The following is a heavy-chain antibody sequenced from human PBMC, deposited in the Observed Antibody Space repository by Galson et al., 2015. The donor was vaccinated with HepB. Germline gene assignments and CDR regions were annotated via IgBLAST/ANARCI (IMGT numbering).Heavy chain of an antibody. Sequence: SLRLSCAASGFTFSSYSMNWVRQAPGKGLEWVSSISSSSSYIYYADSVKGRFTISRDNAKNSLYLQMNSLRAEDTAVYYCARAIMITFGGVEVGAFDIWGQGTMVTVSS. V-gene: IGHV3-21*01. J-gene: IGHJ3*02. CDR1: GFTFSSYS. D-gene: IGHD3-16*01. CDR3: ARAIMITFGGVEVGAFDI. CDR2: ISSSSSYI.